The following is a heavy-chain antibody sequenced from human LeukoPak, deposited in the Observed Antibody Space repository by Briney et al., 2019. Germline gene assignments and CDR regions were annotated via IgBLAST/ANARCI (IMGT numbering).Heavy chain of an antibody. Sequence: GGSLRLSCAASGFTVSSNYMSWVRQASGKGLEWVSVIYSGGSTYYADSVKGRFTISRDNSKNTLYLQMNSLRAGDTAVYYCARGEDYGDYFDYWGQGTLVTVSS. V-gene: IGHV3-53*01. J-gene: IGHJ4*02. CDR1: GFTVSSNY. D-gene: IGHD4-17*01. CDR3: ARGEDYGDYFDY. CDR2: IYSGGST.